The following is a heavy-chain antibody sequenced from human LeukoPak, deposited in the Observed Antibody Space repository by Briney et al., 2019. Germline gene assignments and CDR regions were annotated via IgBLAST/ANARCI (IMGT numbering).Heavy chain of an antibody. J-gene: IGHJ6*02. CDR3: ARELWFGESGYYYYGMDV. D-gene: IGHD3-10*01. CDR1: GFTFSSYA. V-gene: IGHV3-23*01. CDR2: ISGSGGST. Sequence: GGSLRLSCAASGFTFSSYAMSWVRQAPGKGLEWVSAISGSGGSTYYADSVKGRFTISRDNSKNTLYLQMNSLRAEDTAVYYCARELWFGESGYYYYGMDVWGQGTTVTVSS.